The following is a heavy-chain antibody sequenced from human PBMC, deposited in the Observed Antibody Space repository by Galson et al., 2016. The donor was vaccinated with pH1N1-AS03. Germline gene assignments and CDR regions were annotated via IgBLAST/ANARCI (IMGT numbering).Heavy chain of an antibody. CDR2: IYHRGYT. J-gene: IGHJ6*02. V-gene: IGHV4-39*07. D-gene: IGHD1-26*01. Sequence: LSLTCTVSGDSIWQSIYYWGWVRQPPGKGLEWIASIYHRGYTHYNPSLQSRVTISMDVAKNQFFLEMRSVSAADTAVYSCARGRGSYGMDVWGQGTTVTVSS. CDR1: GDSIWQSIYY. CDR3: ARGRGSYGMDV.